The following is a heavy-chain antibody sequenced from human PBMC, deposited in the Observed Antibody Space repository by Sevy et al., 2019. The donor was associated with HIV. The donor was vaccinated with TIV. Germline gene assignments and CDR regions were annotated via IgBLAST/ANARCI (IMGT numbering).Heavy chain of an antibody. D-gene: IGHD2-15*01. J-gene: IGHJ6*03. CDR3: ARDKFVGYCSGGSCYSLYYYYMDV. Sequence: GGSLRLSCAASGFTFSSYSMNWVRQAPGKGLEWVSYISSSSSTIYYADSVKGRFTISRENAKNSLYLQMNSLRDEYTAVYYCARDKFVGYCSGGSCYSLYYYYMDVWGKGTTVTVSS. V-gene: IGHV3-48*02. CDR1: GFTFSSYS. CDR2: ISSSSSTI.